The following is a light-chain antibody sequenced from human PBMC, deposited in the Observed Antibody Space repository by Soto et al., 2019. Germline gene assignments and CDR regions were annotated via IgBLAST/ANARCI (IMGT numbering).Light chain of an antibody. J-gene: IGLJ2*01. Sequence: QSVLPQPPSASGTPGQRVTISCSGSSSNIGSNYVYWYQQLPGTAPKLLISRGNQRPSGVPDRFSGSKSGTSASLAISGLPSEDEAVYYCATWDDSLSGVVFGGGTKLTVL. CDR2: RGN. V-gene: IGLV1-47*01. CDR1: SSNIGSNY. CDR3: ATWDDSLSGVV.